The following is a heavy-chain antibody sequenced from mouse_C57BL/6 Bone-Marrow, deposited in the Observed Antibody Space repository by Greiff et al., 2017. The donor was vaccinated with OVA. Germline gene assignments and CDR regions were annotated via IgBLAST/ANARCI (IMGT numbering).Heavy chain of an antibody. Sequence: EVKLVESGGGLVKPGGSLKLSCAASGFTFSDYGMHWVRQAPEKGLEWVAYISSGSSTIYYADTVKGRFTISRDNAKNTLFLQMNSLRSEDKAMYVCVMVEDVNPYAMDYWGQGTSVTVSS. CDR1: GFTFSDYG. CDR3: VMVEDVNPYAMDY. D-gene: IGHD1-1*02. CDR2: ISSGSSTI. V-gene: IGHV5-17*01. J-gene: IGHJ4*01.